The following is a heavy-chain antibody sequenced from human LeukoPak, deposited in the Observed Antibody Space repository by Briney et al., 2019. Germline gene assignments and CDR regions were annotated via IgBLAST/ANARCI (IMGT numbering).Heavy chain of an antibody. D-gene: IGHD1-26*01. CDR2: IYHSGST. CDR1: GGSISSSNW. J-gene: IGHJ4*02. V-gene: IGHV4-4*02. CDR3: ARLIVGATHFDY. Sequence: SETLSLTCAVSGGSISSSNWWSCVRQPPGKGLEWIGEIYHSGSTNYNPSLKSRVTIAVDKSKNQFSLKLSSVTAADTAVYYCARLIVGATHFDYWGQGTLVTVSS.